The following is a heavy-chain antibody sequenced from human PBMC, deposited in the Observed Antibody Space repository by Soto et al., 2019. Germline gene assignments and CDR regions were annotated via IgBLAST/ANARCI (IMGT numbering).Heavy chain of an antibody. CDR1: GFTFSSYA. J-gene: IGHJ3*02. V-gene: IGHV3-23*01. CDR2: ISGSGGST. D-gene: IGHD3-22*01. Sequence: EVQLLESGGGLVQPGGSLRLSCAASGFTFSSYAMSWVRQAPGKGLEWVSAISGSGGSTYYADSVKGRFTISRDNSKNTLYLQMNSLSAEDTAVYYCAKDHYYDSSGYYGAFDIWGQGTMVTVSS. CDR3: AKDHYYDSSGYYGAFDI.